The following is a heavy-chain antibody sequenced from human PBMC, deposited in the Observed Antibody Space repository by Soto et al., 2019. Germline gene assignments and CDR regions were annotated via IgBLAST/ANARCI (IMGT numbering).Heavy chain of an antibody. Sequence: GASVKVSCKASGYTFTSYAMHWVRQAPGQRLEWMGWINAGNGNTKYSQKFQGRVTITRDTSASTAYMELSSLRSEDTAVYYCARGDGLVPAVHSYYYYGMDVWGQGTTVTVSS. CDR1: GYTFTSYA. J-gene: IGHJ6*02. CDR2: INAGNGNT. CDR3: ARGDGLVPAVHSYYYYGMDV. D-gene: IGHD2-2*01. V-gene: IGHV1-3*01.